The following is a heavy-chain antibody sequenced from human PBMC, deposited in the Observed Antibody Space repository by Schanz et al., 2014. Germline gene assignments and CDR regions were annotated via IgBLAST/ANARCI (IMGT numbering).Heavy chain of an antibody. D-gene: IGHD3-10*01. CDR3: TSEAHNHDGLRSYSNV. J-gene: IGHJ4*02. Sequence: QVQLVQSGAELRKPGASVKVSCKASGYTFTRYYIHWVRQAPGQGLEWMGIITPSGGSTNYAQKLQGRVTMTRDTSTSTVYMELSSLRSEDTAVYFCTSEAHNHDGLRSYSNVWGQGTLVTVTS. CDR1: GYTFTRYY. CDR2: ITPSGGST. V-gene: IGHV1-46*01.